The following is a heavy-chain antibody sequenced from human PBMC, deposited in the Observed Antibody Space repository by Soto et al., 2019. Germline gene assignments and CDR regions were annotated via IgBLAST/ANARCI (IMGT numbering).Heavy chain of an antibody. J-gene: IGHJ3*02. CDR3: ARVAQGYCINTSCPGAFDI. V-gene: IGHV4-30-2*01. CDR1: GGSISSGGYS. CDR2: IYHSGST. D-gene: IGHD2-2*01. Sequence: QLQLQESGSGLVKPSQTLSLTCAVSGGSISSGGYSWSWIRQPPGKGLEWIGYIYHSGSTYYNPSLKSRVTISVDRSKIQFSLKLSSVTAADTAVYYCARVAQGYCINTSCPGAFDIWGQGTMVTVSS.